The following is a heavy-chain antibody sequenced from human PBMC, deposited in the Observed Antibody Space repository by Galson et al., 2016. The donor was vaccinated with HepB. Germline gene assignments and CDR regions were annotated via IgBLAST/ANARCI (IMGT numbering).Heavy chain of an antibody. CDR1: GFTFSSYS. J-gene: IGHJ4*02. V-gene: IGHV3-48*04. Sequence: SLSLSCAGSGFTFSSYSMDWFLQAPGKGLEWVSYIGTSGSPTYYADSVRGRFTISADNARNSVFLQTRRLRAEDTAIYYCVRGFLSNSFDYWGQGVLVTVAS. D-gene: IGHD2/OR15-2a*01. CDR3: VRGFLSNSFDY. CDR2: IGTSGSPT.